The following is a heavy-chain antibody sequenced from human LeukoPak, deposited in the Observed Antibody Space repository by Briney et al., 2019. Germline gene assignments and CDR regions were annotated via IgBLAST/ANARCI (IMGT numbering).Heavy chain of an antibody. D-gene: IGHD2-8*01. V-gene: IGHV3-23*01. CDR3: AKDRRVMVYAIAADY. J-gene: IGHJ4*02. CDR2: ISGSGGST. CDR1: GFTFSSYA. Sequence: GESLRLSCAASGFTFSSYAMSWVRQTPGKGLEWVSAISGSGGSTYYADSVKGRFTISRDSSKNTLYLQMNSLRAEDTAVYYCAKDRRVMVYAIAADYWGQGTLVTVSS.